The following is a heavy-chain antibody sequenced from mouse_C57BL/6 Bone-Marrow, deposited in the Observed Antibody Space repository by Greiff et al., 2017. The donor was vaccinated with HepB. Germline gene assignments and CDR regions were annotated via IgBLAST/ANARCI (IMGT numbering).Heavy chain of an antibody. CDR2: ISNGGGST. V-gene: IGHV5-12*01. CDR1: GFTFSDYY. J-gene: IGHJ2*01. Sequence: EVNVVESGGGLVQPGGSLKLSCAASGFTFSDYYMYWVRQTPEKRLEWVAYISNGGGSTYYPDTVKGRFTISRDNAKNTLYLQMSRLKSEDTAMYYCARQGYYYGSSYDYWGQGTTLTVSS. D-gene: IGHD1-1*01. CDR3: ARQGYYYGSSYDY.